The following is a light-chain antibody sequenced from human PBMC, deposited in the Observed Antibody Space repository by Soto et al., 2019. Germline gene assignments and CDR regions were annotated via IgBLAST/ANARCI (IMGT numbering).Light chain of an antibody. V-gene: IGKV1-39*01. J-gene: IGKJ2*01. CDR2: AAS. CDR3: QQTYSLPYT. Sequence: DTQMTQSPSSLSASAGDRVTITCRASQSILNYLNWYQQRPGTAPKLLVYAASRLQSGVPSRFSGGGSGTDFTLTISSLQPEDFATYYCQQTYSLPYTFGQGTKLEIK. CDR1: QSILNY.